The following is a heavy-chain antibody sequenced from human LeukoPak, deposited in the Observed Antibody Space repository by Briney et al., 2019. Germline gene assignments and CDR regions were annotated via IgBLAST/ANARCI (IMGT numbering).Heavy chain of an antibody. CDR2: IHTSGTT. CDR3: AREQRWLQSLDY. V-gene: IGHV4-61*02. CDR1: GDSISNGNSY. J-gene: IGHJ4*02. D-gene: IGHD5-24*01. Sequence: PSETLSLTCTVSGDSISNGNSYWNWIRQPAGKGLDWIGRIHTSGTTNNNPSLKSRVTISVDTSKNQFSLNLNSVTAADTAVYYCAREQRWLQSLDYWGQGNLVTVSS.